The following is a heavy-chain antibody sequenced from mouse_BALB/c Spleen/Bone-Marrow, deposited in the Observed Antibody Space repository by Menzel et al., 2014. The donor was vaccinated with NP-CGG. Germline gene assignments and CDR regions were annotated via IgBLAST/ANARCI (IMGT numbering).Heavy chain of an antibody. CDR2: IYTNDGST. J-gene: IGHJ4*01. CDR3: ARRAFYALDY. V-gene: IGHV5-6-2*01. CDR1: GFTFSTYY. Sequence: EVKVVESGGGLVKVGESLKLSCAASGFTFSTYYMSWVRQTPEKRLELVAAIYTNDGSTYYPDTVRGRFALSRDNAKNTLYLQMSSLKSEDTALYYCARRAFYALDYWGQGTSVTVSS.